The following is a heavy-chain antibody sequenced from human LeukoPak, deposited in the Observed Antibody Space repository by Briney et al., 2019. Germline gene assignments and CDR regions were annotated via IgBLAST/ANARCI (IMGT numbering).Heavy chain of an antibody. J-gene: IGHJ4*02. D-gene: IGHD2-15*01. Sequence: GGSLRLSCTASGFTFSTHSMHWVRPAPGKGRLWVSRINSDGSSTRYADSVTGRFTISRDNAKNTVYLQMNSLRAEDTAVYYCAKVLGGLWPGIDYWGQGTVVTVSS. CDR1: GFTFSTHS. CDR3: AKVLGGLWPGIDY. V-gene: IGHV3-74*01. CDR2: INSDGSST.